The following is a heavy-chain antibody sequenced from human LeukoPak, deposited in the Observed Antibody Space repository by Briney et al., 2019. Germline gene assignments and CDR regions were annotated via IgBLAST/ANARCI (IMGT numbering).Heavy chain of an antibody. CDR2: IYHSGST. D-gene: IGHD6-19*01. CDR1: GYSISSGYY. J-gene: IGHJ4*01. V-gene: IGHV4-38-2*01. CDR3: ARLFPQWPSRSY. Sequence: SETLSLTCAVSGYSISSGYYWGWIRQPPGKGLEWIGSIYHSGSTYYNPSLKSRVTISVDTSKNQFSLKLSSVTAADTAVYYCARLFPQWPSRSYWGDGTLVTVSS.